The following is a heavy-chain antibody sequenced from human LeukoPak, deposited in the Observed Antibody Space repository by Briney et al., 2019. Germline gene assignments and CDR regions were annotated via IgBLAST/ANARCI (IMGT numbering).Heavy chain of an antibody. Sequence: GESLTISCKGPGYRFTRYWISWVRQRRGKGMEWMGRIDSSDSYTNYSTPSQGHVTISPDKSIRTTYLPWRRLKAPHTATFFFASGVGVYRYGIIGFWGQGTLVTVS. CDR3: ASGVGVYRYGIIGF. J-gene: IGHJ4*02. CDR1: GYRFTRYW. D-gene: IGHD1-14*01. V-gene: IGHV5-10-1*01. CDR2: IDSSDSYT.